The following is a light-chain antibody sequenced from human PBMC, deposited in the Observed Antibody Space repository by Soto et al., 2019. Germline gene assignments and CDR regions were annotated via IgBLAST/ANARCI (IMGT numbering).Light chain of an antibody. CDR1: SSDVGGYNY. J-gene: IGLJ1*01. Sequence: QSVLTQHASVSGSPGQSITISCTGTSSDVGGYNYVSWYQHYPGKAPKLIIYDVSNWPSGVSNRFSGSKSGNTASLTISGLQPEDEADYYCSSYTTSNTRQIVFGTGTKVTVL. CDR3: SSYTTSNTRQIV. V-gene: IGLV2-14*03. CDR2: DVS.